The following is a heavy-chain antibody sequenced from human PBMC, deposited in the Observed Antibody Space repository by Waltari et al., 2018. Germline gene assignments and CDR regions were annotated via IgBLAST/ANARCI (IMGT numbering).Heavy chain of an antibody. CDR2: ISGIGSTT. Sequence: QVLLVASGGGLVKPGGSLRLSCAASGFTFSHFYMSWVRQAPGKGLECVSHISGIGSTTNYAASVKGRFTISRDNAKNSVFLQLNSLRADDTAMYYCVRDERWLHLIGTFDSWGQGTLVTVSS. D-gene: IGHD3-9*01. CDR1: GFTFSHFY. J-gene: IGHJ4*02. V-gene: IGHV3-11*01. CDR3: VRDERWLHLIGTFDS.